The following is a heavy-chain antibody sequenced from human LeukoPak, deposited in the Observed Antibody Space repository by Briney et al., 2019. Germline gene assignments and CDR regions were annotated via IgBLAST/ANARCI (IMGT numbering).Heavy chain of an antibody. CDR1: GGSISSYY. D-gene: IGHD3-10*01. Sequence: SETLSLTCTVSGGSISSYYWSWIRQPAGKGLEWIGRIYTSGGTNYNPSLKSRVTMSVDTSKNQFSLKLSSVTAADTAVYYCASEGLWFGELSWFDPWGQGTLVTVSS. CDR3: ASEGLWFGELSWFDP. V-gene: IGHV4-4*07. CDR2: IYTSGGT. J-gene: IGHJ5*02.